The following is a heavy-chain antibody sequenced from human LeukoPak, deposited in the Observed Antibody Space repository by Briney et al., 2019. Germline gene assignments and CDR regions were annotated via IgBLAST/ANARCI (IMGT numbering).Heavy chain of an antibody. Sequence: GGSLRLSCAASGFTFSNYGVHWVRQAPGKGLEWVAVISFDGSKKYYVDSVKGRFTISRDNSKNTLYLQMNSLRVEDTAVYSCARYSGSYDYWGQGTLVTVSS. D-gene: IGHD1-26*01. CDR3: ARYSGSYDY. CDR2: ISFDGSKK. CDR1: GFTFSNYG. V-gene: IGHV3-30*03. J-gene: IGHJ4*02.